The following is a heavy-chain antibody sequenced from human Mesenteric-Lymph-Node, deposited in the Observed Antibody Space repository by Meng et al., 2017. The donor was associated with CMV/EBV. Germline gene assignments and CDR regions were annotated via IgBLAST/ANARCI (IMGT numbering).Heavy chain of an antibody. D-gene: IGHD1-14*01. Sequence: SGFTFRGYSMNWVRQAPGKGLEWVSYISSNSAYTNYADSVKGRFTISRDNARNSLYLQLNSLRAEDTAVYFCVRDLGISGTTDYFDYWGQGTLVTVSS. CDR2: ISSNSAYT. CDR3: VRDLGISGTTDYFDY. CDR1: GFTFRGYS. J-gene: IGHJ4*02. V-gene: IGHV3-21*06.